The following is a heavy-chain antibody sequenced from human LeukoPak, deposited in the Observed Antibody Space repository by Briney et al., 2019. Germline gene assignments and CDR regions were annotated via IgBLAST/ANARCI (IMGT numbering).Heavy chain of an antibody. D-gene: IGHD1-14*01. CDR3: ARNPRTPGDYMDV. J-gene: IGHJ6*03. CDR2: IIPIIDTT. Sequence: SVKVSCKASGGTFNTYSICWVRQAPGQGLEWMGRIIPIIDTTTYAQKFQGRVTITTDESSSTAYMELSSLRSEDTAVYYCARNPRTPGDYMDVWGKGTTVTVSS. V-gene: IGHV1-69*05. CDR1: GGTFNTYS.